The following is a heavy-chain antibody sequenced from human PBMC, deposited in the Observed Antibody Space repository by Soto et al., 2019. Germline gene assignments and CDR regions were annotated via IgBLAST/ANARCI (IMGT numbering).Heavy chain of an antibody. CDR1: GFTFSSYS. Sequence: GEALKISCAASGFTFSSYSMNWVRQAPGKGLEWVSSISSSSSYIYYADSVKGRFTISRDNAKNSLYLQMNSLRAEDTAVYYCARGRSDIVVVPAAVKAAFDIWGQGTMVTVSS. J-gene: IGHJ3*02. CDR2: ISSSSSYI. CDR3: ARGRSDIVVVPAAVKAAFDI. V-gene: IGHV3-21*01. D-gene: IGHD2-2*01.